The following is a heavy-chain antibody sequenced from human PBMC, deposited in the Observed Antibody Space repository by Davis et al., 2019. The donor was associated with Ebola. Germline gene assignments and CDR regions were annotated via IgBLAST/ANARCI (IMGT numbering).Heavy chain of an antibody. CDR1: GGSIISSSSY. CDR2: IHYSGST. J-gene: IGHJ2*01. Sequence: SETLSLTCTVSGGSIISSSSYWTWIRQPPGKGLEWIGHIHYSGSTNYNPSLKSRVTTSVDTSKNQFSLNLSSVTAADTAVYYCARMPTVTADHWYFDLWGRGTLVTVSS. D-gene: IGHD4-17*01. CDR3: ARMPTVTADHWYFDL. V-gene: IGHV4-61*01.